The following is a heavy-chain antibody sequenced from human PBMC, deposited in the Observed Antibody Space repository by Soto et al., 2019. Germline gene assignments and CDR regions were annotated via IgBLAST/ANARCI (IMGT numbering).Heavy chain of an antibody. CDR2: ISTSGST. J-gene: IGHJ4*02. V-gene: IGHV4-4*07. Sequence: SETLSLTCTVSGDSISRYYWSWIRQPAGKGLEWIGRISTSGSTSCIPSLKSRVTMSGDTSKNQFSLKLHSVPAADTAVYYCAREITSTAYDYMWANYRYSYYFDQWGQGALVTVSS. CDR3: AREITSTAYDYMWANYRYSYYFDQ. CDR1: GDSISRYY. D-gene: IGHD3-16*02.